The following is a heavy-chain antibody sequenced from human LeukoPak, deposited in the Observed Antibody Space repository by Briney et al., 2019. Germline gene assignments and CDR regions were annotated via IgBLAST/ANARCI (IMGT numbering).Heavy chain of an antibody. CDR1: GFPFSSYE. D-gene: IGHD2-2*01. CDR3: ARGQRPQYTSTWDNWFDP. J-gene: IGHJ5*02. V-gene: IGHV3-48*03. CDR2: ISMWRNKI. Sequence: GGSLRLSCAASGFPFSSYEMNWVRQAPGKRLQWVSYISMWRNKIYYAASVKGRFTISRDNAKNSLYLQIDSLRAEDTAVYYCARGQRPQYTSTWDNWFDPWGQGTQV.